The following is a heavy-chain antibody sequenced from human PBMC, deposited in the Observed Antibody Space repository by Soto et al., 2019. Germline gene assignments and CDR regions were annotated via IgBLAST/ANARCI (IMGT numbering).Heavy chain of an antibody. Sequence: SETLSLTCVVSGGSITSYHWSWIRQPPEKGLEWIGYIYYSGSTNYNPSLKSRVTISVDTSKNQFSLKLSSVTAADTAAYYCTRARTGTAGLVDYWGQGTLVTVSS. CDR2: IYYSGST. CDR1: GGSITSYH. D-gene: IGHD1-7*01. J-gene: IGHJ4*02. V-gene: IGHV4-59*01. CDR3: TRARTGTAGLVDY.